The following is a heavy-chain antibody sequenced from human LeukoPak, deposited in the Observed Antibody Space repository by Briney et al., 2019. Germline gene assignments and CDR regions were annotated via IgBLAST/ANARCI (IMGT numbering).Heavy chain of an antibody. CDR2: FDPEDGET. Sequence: ASVKVSCKVSGYTLTELSMHWVRQAPGKGLEGMGGFDPEDGETIYAQKFQGRVTMTEDTSTDTAYMELSSLRSEDTAVYYCATKTGTTTYYFDYWGQGTLVTVSS. V-gene: IGHV1-24*01. CDR3: ATKTGTTTYYFDY. J-gene: IGHJ4*02. D-gene: IGHD1-7*01. CDR1: GYTLTELS.